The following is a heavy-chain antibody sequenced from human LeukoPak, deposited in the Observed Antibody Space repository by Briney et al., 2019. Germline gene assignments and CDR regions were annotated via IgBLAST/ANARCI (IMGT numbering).Heavy chain of an antibody. Sequence: SETLSLTCTVSGGSISSYYWSWIRQPPGKGLEWIGYIYYSGSTNYNPSLKSRVTISVDTSKNQFSLKLSSVTAADTAVYYCARHGTYGDYGRDYFDYWGQRTLVTVSS. D-gene: IGHD4-17*01. J-gene: IGHJ4*02. V-gene: IGHV4-59*08. CDR3: ARHGTYGDYGRDYFDY. CDR1: GGSISSYY. CDR2: IYYSGST.